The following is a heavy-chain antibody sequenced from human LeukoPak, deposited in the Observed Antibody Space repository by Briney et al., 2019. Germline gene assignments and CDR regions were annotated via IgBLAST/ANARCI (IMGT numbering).Heavy chain of an antibody. CDR2: IYYSGST. V-gene: IGHV4-59*08. Sequence: SETLSLTCTVSGGSISSYYWSWIRQPPGKGLEWIGYIYYSGSTNYNPSLKSRVTISVDTSKNQFSLKLSSVTAADTAVYYCARRVRIGYLGGAFDIWGQGTMVTVSS. CDR3: ARRVRIGYLGGAFDI. J-gene: IGHJ3*02. CDR1: GGSISSYY. D-gene: IGHD7-27*01.